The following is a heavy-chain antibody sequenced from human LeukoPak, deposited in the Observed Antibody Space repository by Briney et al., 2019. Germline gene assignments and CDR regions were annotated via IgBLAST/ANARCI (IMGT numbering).Heavy chain of an antibody. Sequence: GSLRLSCAASGFIFSDYYMSWTRQAPGKGLEWVAYIGSGGSTIYYADSVKGRFTISRDNANNSLYLQMNSLRVEDTAVYYCARAASGLDYTGDYWGQGALVTVSS. V-gene: IGHV3-11*04. CDR2: IGSGGSTI. D-gene: IGHD4-11*01. CDR3: ARAASGLDYTGDY. J-gene: IGHJ4*02. CDR1: GFIFSDYY.